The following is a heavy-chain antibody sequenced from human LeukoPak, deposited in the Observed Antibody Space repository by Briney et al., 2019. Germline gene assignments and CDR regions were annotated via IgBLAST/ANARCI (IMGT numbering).Heavy chain of an antibody. CDR1: GFTFSSYA. CDR3: AKDVPPVAAAGTATDY. V-gene: IGHV3-30-3*01. CDR2: ISYDGSNK. J-gene: IGHJ4*02. Sequence: GGSLRLSCAASGFTFSSYAMHWVRQAPGKGLEWVAVISYDGSNKYYADSVKGRFTISRDNSKNTLYLQMNSLRAEDTAVYYCAKDVPPVAAAGTATDYWGQGTLVTVSS. D-gene: IGHD6-13*01.